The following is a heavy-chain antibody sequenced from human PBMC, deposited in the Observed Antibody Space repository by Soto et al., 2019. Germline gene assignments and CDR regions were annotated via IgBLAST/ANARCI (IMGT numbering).Heavy chain of an antibody. D-gene: IGHD3-9*01. CDR2: IIPIFGTA. J-gene: IGHJ6*02. V-gene: IGHV1-69*13. CDR1: GGTFSSYA. CDR3: ARDGVYDILTGYYPQDYGMDV. Sequence: EASVKVSCKASGGTFSSYAISWVRQAPGQGLEWMGGIIPIFGTANYAQKFQGRVTITADESTSTAYMELSSLRSEDTAVYYCARDGVYDILTGYYPQDYGMDVWGQGTTVTVSS.